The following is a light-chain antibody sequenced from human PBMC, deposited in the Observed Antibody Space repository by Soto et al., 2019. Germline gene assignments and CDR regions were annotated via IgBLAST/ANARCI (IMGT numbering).Light chain of an antibody. J-gene: IGKJ3*01. Sequence: EVVLTQSPGTLYLSPGERASLSCRASQTVSLNSLAWYQQKPGQAPRLLIYGTMIRATDVPGRFSGGGSGTDFTLTISRLEPEDFAVYYCQQDEKSSVTFGPGTKV. CDR2: GTM. CDR3: QQDEKSSVT. V-gene: IGKV3-20*01. CDR1: QTVSLNS.